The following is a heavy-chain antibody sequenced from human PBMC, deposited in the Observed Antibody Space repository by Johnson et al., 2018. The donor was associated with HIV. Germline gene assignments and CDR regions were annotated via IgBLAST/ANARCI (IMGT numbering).Heavy chain of an antibody. CDR1: GLTFSDYY. Sequence: QMQLVESGGGLVKPGGSLRLSCAAPGLTFSDYYMTWIRQAPGKGLEWVSYISSSGSTMYYADSVKGRFTISRDNSKNTLNLQMSSLRAEDTAVYFCARGGPYYYDSSGYGAFDIWGQGTMVTVSS. J-gene: IGHJ3*02. D-gene: IGHD3-22*01. CDR2: ISSSGSTM. V-gene: IGHV3-11*04. CDR3: ARGGPYYYDSSGYGAFDI.